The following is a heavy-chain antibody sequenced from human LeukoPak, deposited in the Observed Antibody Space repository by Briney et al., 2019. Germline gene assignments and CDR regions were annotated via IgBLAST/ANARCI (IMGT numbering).Heavy chain of an antibody. V-gene: IGHV3-15*07. D-gene: IGHD3-9*01. Sequence: PGGSLRLSCAASGFTFSNAWMNWVRQAPGKGLEWVGCIKSKTDGGTTDYAAPVKGRFTISRDDSKNTLYLQMNSLKTEDTAVYYCTTDIDWLLEVVYWGQGTLVTVSS. J-gene: IGHJ4*02. CDR1: GFTFSNAW. CDR3: TTDIDWLLEVVY. CDR2: IKSKTDGGTT.